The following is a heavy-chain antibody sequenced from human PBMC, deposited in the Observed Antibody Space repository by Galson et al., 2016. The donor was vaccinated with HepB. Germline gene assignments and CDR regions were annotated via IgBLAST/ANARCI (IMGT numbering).Heavy chain of an antibody. CDR3: ARPSSGWANDAFDI. J-gene: IGHJ3*02. Sequence: SVKVSCKAPGGTFTTNPITWVRQAPGQGPECLGRIIPLLGIPKYAQKFQGRLTITADKSTSTTYMELTSLRSEDTAVYYCARPSSGWANDAFDIWGQGTMVTVSS. CDR1: GGTFTTNP. V-gene: IGHV1-69*02. CDR2: IIPLLGIP. D-gene: IGHD6-19*01.